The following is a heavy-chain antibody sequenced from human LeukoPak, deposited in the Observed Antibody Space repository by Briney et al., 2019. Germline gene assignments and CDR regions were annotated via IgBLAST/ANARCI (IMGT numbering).Heavy chain of an antibody. CDR2: ISYDGSNK. D-gene: IGHD2-2*01. CDR1: GFTFSSYG. J-gene: IGHJ4*02. Sequence: GRSLRLSCAASGFTFSSYGMHWVRQAPGKGLEWVAVISYDGSNKYYADSVKGRFTISRDNSKNTLYLQMNSLRAEDTAVYYCAKDEVVVVPAAIPLLDYWGQGTLVTVSS. V-gene: IGHV3-30*18. CDR3: AKDEVVVVPAAIPLLDY.